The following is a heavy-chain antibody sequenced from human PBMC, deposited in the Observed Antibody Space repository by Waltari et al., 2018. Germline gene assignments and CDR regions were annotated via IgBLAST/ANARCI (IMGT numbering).Heavy chain of an antibody. CDR2: IIPILGIA. V-gene: IGHV1-69*04. CDR1: GGTFSSYA. J-gene: IGHJ3*02. D-gene: IGHD3-22*01. CDR3: ASALNYYDSVGAFDI. Sequence: QVQLVQSGAEVKKPGSSVKVSCKASGGTFSSYAIRWVRQAPGQGLEWMGGIIPILGIANYAQKFQGRVTITADESTSTAYMELSSLRSEDTAVYYCASALNYYDSVGAFDIWGQGTMVTVSS.